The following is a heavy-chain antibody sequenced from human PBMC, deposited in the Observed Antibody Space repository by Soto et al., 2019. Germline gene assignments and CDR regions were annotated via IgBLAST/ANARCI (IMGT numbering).Heavy chain of an antibody. CDR3: AGGYGLTYFDY. CDR1: GFTFSSYG. CDR2: ISYDGTNK. Sequence: ESGGGVVQPGRSLRLSCAASGFTFSSYGMHWVRQAPGKGLEWVAAISYDGTNKYYADSVKGRFTISRDNSKNTLYLQMNSLRAEDTAVYYCAGGYGLTYFDYWGQGTLVTVSS. J-gene: IGHJ4*02. V-gene: IGHV3-30*03. D-gene: IGHD1-1*01.